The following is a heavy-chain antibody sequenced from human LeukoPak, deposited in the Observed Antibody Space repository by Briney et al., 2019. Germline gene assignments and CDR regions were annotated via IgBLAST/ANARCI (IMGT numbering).Heavy chain of an antibody. V-gene: IGHV3-30*03. J-gene: IGHJ3*02. CDR3: KEQRVAMGTVACYI. D-gene: IGHD5-18*01. CDR2: ISFDGRNE. Sequence: GGSLRSPCAASGFTLTHYGIDWVRQAPGKGLEWVANISFDGRNEYYLDSVKGRFTISRDSPKNTLYLQMNSLRAEDTAVYYCKEQRVAMGTVACYIWGQGTMVTVSS. CDR1: GFTLTHYG.